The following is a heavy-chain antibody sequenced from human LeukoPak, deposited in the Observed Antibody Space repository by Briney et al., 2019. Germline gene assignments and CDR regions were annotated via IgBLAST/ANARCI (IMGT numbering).Heavy chain of an antibody. CDR2: ISSRSTYI. D-gene: IGHD3-22*01. V-gene: IGHV3-21*01. CDR3: ARFRFGYYDSSAPR. Sequence: GGSLRLSCVASGFTFNNYSMNWVRQAPGKGLEWVSSISSRSTYIYYADSVKGRFTISRDNAKNSLYLQMNSLRAEDTAVYYRARFRFGYYDSSAPRWGQGTLVTVSS. J-gene: IGHJ4*02. CDR1: GFTFNNYS.